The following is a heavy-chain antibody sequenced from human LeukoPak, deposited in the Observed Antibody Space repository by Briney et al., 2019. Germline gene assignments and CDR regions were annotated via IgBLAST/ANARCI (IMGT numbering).Heavy chain of an antibody. D-gene: IGHD3-22*01. J-gene: IGHJ5*02. CDR1: GGSISTYY. CDR2: ISYSGST. CDR3: TRHYDSDNSGDPDWFDP. V-gene: IGHV4-59*08. Sequence: SETLSLTCTVTGGSISTYYWTWIRQPPGKGLEWIGHISYSGSTNYTPSLKSRVTISLDTSRNQFSLKLTSVTAADTAIYYCTRHYDSDNSGDPDWFDPWGQGTLVTVSS.